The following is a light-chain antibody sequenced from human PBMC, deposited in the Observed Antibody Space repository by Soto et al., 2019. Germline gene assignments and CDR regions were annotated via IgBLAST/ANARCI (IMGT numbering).Light chain of an antibody. J-gene: IGKJ4*01. CDR2: DTS. V-gene: IGKV3-15*01. CDR1: KSLTSN. Sequence: EIVLTQSPDTLSLSPGERVTLSCRASKSLTSNLAWYQQRPGQAPRLLIYDTSTRATDIPARFSGSGSGTEFTLTIASLQSEDFAVYYCQQYNHWPRMLSFGGGTRV. CDR3: QQYNHWPRMLS.